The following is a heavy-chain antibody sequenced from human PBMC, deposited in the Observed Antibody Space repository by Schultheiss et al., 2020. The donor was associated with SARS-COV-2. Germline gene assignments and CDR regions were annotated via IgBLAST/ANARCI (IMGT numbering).Heavy chain of an antibody. D-gene: IGHD2-8*01. V-gene: IGHV3-23*01. CDR1: GFNLRIYA. CDR2: VGGSGAGA. CDR3: AKSRIMATYYYYVMDV. J-gene: IGHJ6*02. Sequence: GGSLRLSCAASGFNLRIYAMSWVRQAPGKGLEWVSSVGGSGAGAHYADSVKGRFTVTRDNSKNALILQMNSLRAEDTAIYYCAKSRIMATYYYYVMDVWGQGTTVTVSS.